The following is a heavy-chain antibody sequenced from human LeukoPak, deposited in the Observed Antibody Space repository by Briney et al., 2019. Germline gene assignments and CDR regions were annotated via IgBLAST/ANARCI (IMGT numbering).Heavy chain of an antibody. CDR2: IKQDGSEK. J-gene: IGHJ4*02. V-gene: IGHV3-7*03. D-gene: IGHD6-13*01. Sequence: GGSLRLSCVASAFTFRNYWMSWVRQAPGKGLEWVANIKQDGSEKYYVDSVKGRFTISRDNAKNSLYLQMNSLRAEDTALYYCAKAGRHSSSWIDYWGQGTLVTVSS. CDR1: AFTFRNYW. CDR3: AKAGRHSSSWIDY.